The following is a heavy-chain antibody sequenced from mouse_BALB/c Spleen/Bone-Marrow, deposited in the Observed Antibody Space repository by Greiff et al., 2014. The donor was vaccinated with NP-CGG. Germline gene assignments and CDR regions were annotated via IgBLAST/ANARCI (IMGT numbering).Heavy chain of an antibody. CDR3: ASYDYRYYFDY. CDR1: GFNIKDTY. D-gene: IGHD2-4*01. CDR2: IDPANGNT. V-gene: IGHV14-3*02. Sequence: SGAELVKPGASVKLSCTASGFNIKDTYMHWVKQRPEQGLEWIGRIDPANGNTKYDPKFQGKATITADTSSNTAYLQLSSLTSEDTAVYYCASYDYRYYFDYWGQGTTLTVSS. J-gene: IGHJ2*01.